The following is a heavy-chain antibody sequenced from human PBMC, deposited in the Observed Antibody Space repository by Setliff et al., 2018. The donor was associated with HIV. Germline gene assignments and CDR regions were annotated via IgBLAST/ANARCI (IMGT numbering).Heavy chain of an antibody. V-gene: IGHV4-61*02. D-gene: IGHD2-2*01. J-gene: IGHJ4*02. CDR3: ARLAIPAATTDY. CDR1: GYSISSGYY. Sequence: ASETLSLTCPVSGYSISSGYYWGWIRQPAGKGLEWIGRIYTSGSTNYTPSLKSRVTMSIDTSKNQFSLKLNSVTAADTAVYYCARLAIPAATTDYWGQGTLVTVSS. CDR2: IYTSGST.